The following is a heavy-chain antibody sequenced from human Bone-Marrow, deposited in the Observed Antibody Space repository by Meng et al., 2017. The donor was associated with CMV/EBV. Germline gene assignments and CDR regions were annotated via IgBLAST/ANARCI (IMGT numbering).Heavy chain of an antibody. CDR3: AKDLRSAIDGGAFEI. CDR1: GVTFDDYA. D-gene: IGHD3-16*01. J-gene: IGHJ3*02. V-gene: IGHV3-9*01. CDR2: ISWRSGRI. Sequence: SLKISCVASGVTFDDYAMHWVRQAPGKGLEWVSGISWRSGRIGYVGSVKGRFTISRDNVKNSLYLQMNSLRAEDTAFYYCAKDLRSAIDGGAFEIWGQGTMATFSS.